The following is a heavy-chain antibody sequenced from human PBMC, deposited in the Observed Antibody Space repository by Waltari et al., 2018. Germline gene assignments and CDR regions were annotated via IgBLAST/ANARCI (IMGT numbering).Heavy chain of an antibody. D-gene: IGHD1-7*01. V-gene: IGHV1-69*04. J-gene: IGHJ6*03. Sequence: QVQLVQSGAEVKKPGSSVTVSCKASGGTFSSYAIRWVRQAPGQGLEWMVGIIPILGIANDAQKFQGRVTITADESTSTAYMELSSLRSEDTAVYYCARGRGNWNYVGYYYYMDVWGKGTTVTVSS. CDR3: ARGRGNWNYVGYYYYMDV. CDR2: IIPILGIA. CDR1: GGTFSSYA.